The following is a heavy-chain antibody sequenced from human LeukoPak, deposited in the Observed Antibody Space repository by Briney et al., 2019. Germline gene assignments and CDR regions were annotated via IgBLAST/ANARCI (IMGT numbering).Heavy chain of an antibody. Sequence: ASVKVSCKASGGTFSSYAISWVRHAPGQGLEWMGGIIPIFGTANYAQKFQGRVTITADESTSTAYMELSSLRSEDTAVYYCARVTDCGGDCYDYWGQGTLVTVSS. V-gene: IGHV1-69*01. CDR1: GGTFSSYA. CDR3: ARVTDCGGDCYDY. D-gene: IGHD2-21*01. J-gene: IGHJ4*02. CDR2: IIPIFGTA.